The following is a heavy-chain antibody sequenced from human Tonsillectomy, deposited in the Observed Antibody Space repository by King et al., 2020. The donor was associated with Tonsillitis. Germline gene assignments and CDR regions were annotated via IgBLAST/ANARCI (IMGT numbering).Heavy chain of an antibody. V-gene: IGHV3-9*01. Sequence: VQLVESGGGLVQPGRSLRLSCTASGFTFADYAMHWVRQAPGKGLEWVSGISWNSGSIAYADSVKGRFTISRDNAKNSLYLQMNSLRSDDTALYYCAKAYNWELDYWGQGTLVTVSS. CDR3: AKAYNWELDY. J-gene: IGHJ4*02. CDR2: ISWNSGSI. D-gene: IGHD1-1*01. CDR1: GFTFADYA.